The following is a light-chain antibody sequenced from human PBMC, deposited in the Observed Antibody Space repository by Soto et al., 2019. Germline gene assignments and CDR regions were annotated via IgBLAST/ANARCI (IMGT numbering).Light chain of an antibody. V-gene: IGKV3-20*01. CDR3: QQYGSSPLYT. Sequence: EIVLTQSPGTLSLSPGERATLSCRASQSVSSSYLAWYQQKPGQAPRLLIYGASSRATGSPDRFSGSGSGTDFTLTISSLEPEDFEVYYCQQYGSSPLYTFGQGTKLEIK. CDR2: GAS. J-gene: IGKJ2*01. CDR1: QSVSSSY.